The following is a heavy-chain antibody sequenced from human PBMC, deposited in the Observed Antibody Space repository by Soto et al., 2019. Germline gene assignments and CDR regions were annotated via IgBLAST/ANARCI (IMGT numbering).Heavy chain of an antibody. CDR2: INHSGRV. J-gene: IGHJ5*01. V-gene: IGHV4-34*01. CDR3: SNRASDTNGYSRFDP. Sequence: SETLSLTCAVYGGSFSGHSRTLIRQSPGKGLEWIGDINHSGRVNYSTSLKSRVTISLDTSKNQFSLTLRAVTAADTAMYYCSNRASDTNGYSRFDPWGQGTLVT. CDR1: GGSFSGHS. D-gene: IGHD3-22*01.